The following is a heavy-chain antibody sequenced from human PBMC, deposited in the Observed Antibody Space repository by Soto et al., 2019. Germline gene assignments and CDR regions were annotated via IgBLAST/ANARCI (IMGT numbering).Heavy chain of an antibody. Sequence: QVQLQESGPGLVKPSETLSLTCTVSGGSISSYYWRWIRQPPGKRLEWIGYIYYSGSTNYNPSLKSRVTISVDTSKNQFSLKLSSVTAADTAVYYCARGGYSGYDRVYFDYWGQGTLVTVSS. D-gene: IGHD5-12*01. CDR2: IYYSGST. J-gene: IGHJ4*02. V-gene: IGHV4-59*01. CDR3: ARGGYSGYDRVYFDY. CDR1: GGSISSYY.